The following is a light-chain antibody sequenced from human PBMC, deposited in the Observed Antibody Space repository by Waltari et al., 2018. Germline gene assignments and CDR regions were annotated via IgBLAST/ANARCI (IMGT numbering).Light chain of an antibody. Sequence: DIVLTQSPLSLPVAPGEPASISCRSSQSLLQSNGNHYLDWYLQKPGQSPRLLIFLGSNRASEVPDRFSGSGSGTDFTLKISRVEAEDVGVYYCMQTLQTSYTSGQGTKLEIQ. J-gene: IGKJ2*01. CDR1: QSLLQSNGNHY. V-gene: IGKV2-28*01. CDR3: MQTLQTSYT. CDR2: LGS.